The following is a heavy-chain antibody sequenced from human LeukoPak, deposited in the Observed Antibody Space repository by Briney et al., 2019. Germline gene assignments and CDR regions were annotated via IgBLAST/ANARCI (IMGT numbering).Heavy chain of an antibody. CDR3: ARDASSSSWYSLVIGRWYFDL. CDR1: GFTFSDYY. V-gene: IGHV3-11*01. Sequence: PGGSLRLSCAASGFTFSDYYMSWIRQAPGKGLEWVSYISSSGSTIYYADSVKGRFTISRDNAKNSLYLQMNSLRAEDTAVYYCARDASSSSWYSLVIGRWYFDLWSRGTLVTVSS. J-gene: IGHJ2*01. CDR2: ISSSGSTI. D-gene: IGHD6-13*01.